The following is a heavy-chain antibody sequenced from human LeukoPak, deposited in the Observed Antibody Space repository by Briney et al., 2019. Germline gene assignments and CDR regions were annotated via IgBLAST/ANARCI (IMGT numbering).Heavy chain of an antibody. CDR2: IYYSGST. V-gene: IGHV4-61*08. Sequence: SETLSLTCTVSGGSISSGGYYWSWIRQPPGKGLEWIGYIYYSGSTNYNPSLKSRVTISVDTSKNQFSLKLSSVTAADTAVYYCARHLAWQQLVRDAFDIWGQGTMVTVSS. J-gene: IGHJ3*02. CDR1: GGSISSGGYY. D-gene: IGHD6-13*01. CDR3: ARHLAWQQLVRDAFDI.